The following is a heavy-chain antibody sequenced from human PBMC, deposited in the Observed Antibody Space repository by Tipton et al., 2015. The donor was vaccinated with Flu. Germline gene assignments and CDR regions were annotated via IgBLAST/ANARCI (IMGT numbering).Heavy chain of an antibody. CDR3: ARSSSAYDYVWGGSYYFDF. V-gene: IGHV4-4*07. CDR2: LYDSGIT. J-gene: IGHJ4*02. D-gene: IGHD3-16*01. CDR1: GGSISTSY. Sequence: TLSLTCTVSGGSISTSYWSWIRQPAGKGLEWIGSLYDSGITYYNPSLKSRVTISLDTSKNRFSLKLISVTAADTAVYYCARSSSAYDYVWGGSYYFDFWGQGTLVTVSS.